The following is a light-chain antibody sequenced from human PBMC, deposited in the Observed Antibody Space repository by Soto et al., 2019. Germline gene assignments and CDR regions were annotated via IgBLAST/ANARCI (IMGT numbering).Light chain of an antibody. J-gene: IGLJ2*01. CDR1: SSNIGAGYD. CDR2: GDS. CDR3: QSYDSSLSGYVV. Sequence: QSVLTQPPSVSGAPGQRATISCTGSSSNIGAGYDVHWYQQLPGTAPKLFIYGDSNRPSGVPDRFSGSKSGTSASLAITGLQAEDEADYYCQSYDSSLSGYVVFGGGTKLTVL. V-gene: IGLV1-40*01.